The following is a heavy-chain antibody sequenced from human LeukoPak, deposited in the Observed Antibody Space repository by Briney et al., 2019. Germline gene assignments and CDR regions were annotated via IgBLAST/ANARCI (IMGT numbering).Heavy chain of an antibody. Sequence: SQTLSLTCAISGDSVSSNSAAWIWIRQSPSRGLEWLGRTYYRSKWYNDYAVSVKSRITISPDTSKNQFSLHLNSVTPEDTAVYYCAFVRGTSPWLDPWGQGTLVTVSS. CDR2: TYYRSKWYN. CDR1: GDSVSSNSAA. V-gene: IGHV6-1*01. D-gene: IGHD3-10*02. CDR3: AFVRGTSPWLDP. J-gene: IGHJ5*02.